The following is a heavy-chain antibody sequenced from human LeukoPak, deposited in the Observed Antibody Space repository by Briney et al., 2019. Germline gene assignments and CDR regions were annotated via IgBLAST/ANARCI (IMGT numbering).Heavy chain of an antibody. J-gene: IGHJ6*02. CDR1: GFTVSSNY. Sequence: GGSLRLSCAASGFTVSSNYMSWVRQAPGKGLEWVSVIYSGGSTYYADSVKGRFTISRHNSKNTPYLQMNSLRAEDTAVYYCARGLGSVSSYGMDVWGQGTTVTVSS. CDR2: IYSGGST. V-gene: IGHV3-53*04. D-gene: IGHD1-26*01. CDR3: ARGLGSVSSYGMDV.